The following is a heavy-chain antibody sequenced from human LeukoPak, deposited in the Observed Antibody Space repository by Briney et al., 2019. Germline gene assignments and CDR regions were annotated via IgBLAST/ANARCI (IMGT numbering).Heavy chain of an antibody. D-gene: IGHD3-10*01. Sequence: ASVKVSCKASGYTFTSYYMHWVRQAPGQGLEWMGIINPSGGSTSYTQKFQGRVTMTRDTSTSTVYMELSSLRSEDTAVYYCARGYLWFGELLYSGNLDYWGQGTLVTVSS. CDR2: INPSGGST. CDR1: GYTFTSYY. V-gene: IGHV1-46*01. CDR3: ARGYLWFGELLYSGNLDY. J-gene: IGHJ4*02.